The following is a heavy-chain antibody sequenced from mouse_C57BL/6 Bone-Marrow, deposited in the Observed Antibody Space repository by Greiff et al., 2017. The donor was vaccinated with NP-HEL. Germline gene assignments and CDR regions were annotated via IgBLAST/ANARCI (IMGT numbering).Heavy chain of an antibody. Sequence: QVQLQQPGAELVKPGASVKLSCKASGYTFTSYWMQWVKQRPGQGLEWIGEIDPSDSYTNYNQKFKGKATLTVDTSSSTAYMQLSSLTSEDSAVYYCARGGAYYSNYVRFAYWGQGTLVTVSA. V-gene: IGHV1-50*01. CDR2: IDPSDSYT. D-gene: IGHD2-5*01. CDR3: ARGGAYYSNYVRFAY. J-gene: IGHJ3*01. CDR1: GYTFTSYW.